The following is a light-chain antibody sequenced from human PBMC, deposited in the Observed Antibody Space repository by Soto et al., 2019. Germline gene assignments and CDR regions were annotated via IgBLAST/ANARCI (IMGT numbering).Light chain of an antibody. CDR2: STS. J-gene: IGKJ5*01. V-gene: IGKV1-39*01. CDR1: QSISNY. Sequence: DIQMTQSPSSLSAYVGNRVTITCRASQSISNYLNWYQQKPGKAPNLLIYSTSSLESGVPSRFSGSGSGTDFTLTISSLQPEDFAVYYCQQYGSSPITFGQGTRLEIK. CDR3: QQYGSSPIT.